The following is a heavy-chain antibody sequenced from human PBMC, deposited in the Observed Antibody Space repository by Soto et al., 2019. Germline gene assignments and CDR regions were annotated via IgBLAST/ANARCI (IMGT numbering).Heavy chain of an antibody. V-gene: IGHV1-8*01. J-gene: IGHJ6*03. CDR1: GYTFTSYD. D-gene: IGHD3-3*01. CDR2: MNPNSGNT. CDR3: ARARIDYDFWSGYYPNYYYYYMDV. Sequence: ASVKVSCKASGYTFTSYDINWVRQATGQGLEWMGWMNPNSGNTGYAQKFQGRVTMTRNTSISTAYMGLSSLRSEDTAVYYCARARIDYDFWSGYYPNYYYYYMDVWGKGTTVTVSS.